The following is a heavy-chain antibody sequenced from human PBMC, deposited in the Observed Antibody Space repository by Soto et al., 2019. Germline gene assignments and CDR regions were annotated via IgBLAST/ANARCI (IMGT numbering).Heavy chain of an antibody. CDR2: TYYWSKWSN. CDR1: GDNISSNGAS. J-gene: IGHJ6*02. Sequence: SQTLSLTCAISGDNISSNGASWNWIRQSPSRGLEWLGKTYYWSKWSNDYAVSVKSRITISPDTSQNQFSLHLSSVTPEDTAVYYCARYYYDSRGSYYYYYGMDVWGQGTTVTVSS. CDR3: ARYYYDSRGSYYYYYGMDV. D-gene: IGHD3-22*01. V-gene: IGHV6-1*01.